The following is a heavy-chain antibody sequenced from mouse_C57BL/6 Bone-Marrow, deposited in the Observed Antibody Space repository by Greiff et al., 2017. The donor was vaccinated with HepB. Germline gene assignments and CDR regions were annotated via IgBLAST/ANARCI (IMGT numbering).Heavy chain of an antibody. Sequence: VQLQQSGPELVKPGASVKISCKASGYSFTSYYIHWVKQRPGQGLEWIGWIYPGSGNTKYNEKFKGKATLTADTSSSTAYMQLSSLTSEDSAVYYGASGSSYWYFDVWGTGTTVTVSS. CDR2: IYPGSGNT. CDR1: GYSFTSYY. V-gene: IGHV1-66*01. D-gene: IGHD1-1*01. CDR3: ASGSSYWYFDV. J-gene: IGHJ1*03.